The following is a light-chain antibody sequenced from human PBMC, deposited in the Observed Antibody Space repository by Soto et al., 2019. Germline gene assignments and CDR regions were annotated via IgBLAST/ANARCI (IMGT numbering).Light chain of an antibody. CDR2: GTS. J-gene: IGKJ4*01. V-gene: IGKV3-15*01. CDR3: QQYNSWPLT. CDR1: QSLRGN. Sequence: EIVLTQSPATLSLSPGERATLSCRASQSLRGNLAWYQQKPGQAPRLLIYGTSTRATGTPARFSGSGSETEFTLTISGLQSEDFAVYYCQQYNSWPLTFGGGTKVDIK.